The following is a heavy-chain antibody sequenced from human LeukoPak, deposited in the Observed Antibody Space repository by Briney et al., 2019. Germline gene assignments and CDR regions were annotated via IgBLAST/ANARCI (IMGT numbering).Heavy chain of an antibody. Sequence: GASVKVSCKASGGTFSSYAISWVRQAPGQGLEWMGGIIPIFGTANYAQKFQGRVTITADESTSTAYMELSSLRSEDTAVYYCASRYDGSVATTLHPLDYWGQGTLVTVSS. CDR3: ASRYDGSVATTLHPLDY. CDR1: GGTFSSYA. V-gene: IGHV1-69*13. J-gene: IGHJ4*02. D-gene: IGHD5-12*01. CDR2: IIPIFGTA.